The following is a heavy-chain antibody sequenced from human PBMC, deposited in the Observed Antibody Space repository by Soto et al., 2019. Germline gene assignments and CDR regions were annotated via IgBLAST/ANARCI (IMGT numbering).Heavy chain of an antibody. J-gene: IGHJ5*02. D-gene: IGHD3-10*01. V-gene: IGHV1-3*01. CDR3: ARGGSGSYWVGWFDP. CDR1: GYTFTSYS. Sequence: ASVKVSCNASGYTFTSYSMHWVRQAPGQRLEWMGWINAGNGNTKYSQKFQGRVTITRDTSASTAYMELSSLRSEDTAVYYCARGGSGSYWVGWFDPWGQGTLVTVS. CDR2: INAGNGNT.